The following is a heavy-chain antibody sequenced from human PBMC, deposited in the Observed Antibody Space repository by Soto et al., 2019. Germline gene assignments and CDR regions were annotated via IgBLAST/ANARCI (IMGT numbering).Heavy chain of an antibody. V-gene: IGHV3-21*01. J-gene: IGHJ4*02. CDR1: GFTFSLYT. Sequence: GGSLRLSCAASGFTFSLYTMNWVRQAPGKGLEWVSSISSSSNFIYYADSVKGRFSVSRDNAKSSLYLQMSSLRAEDTAVYYCARDRLRNTVFSTTADYWGQGALVTVSS. CDR3: ARDRLRNTVFSTTADY. D-gene: IGHD2-21*02. CDR2: ISSSSNFI.